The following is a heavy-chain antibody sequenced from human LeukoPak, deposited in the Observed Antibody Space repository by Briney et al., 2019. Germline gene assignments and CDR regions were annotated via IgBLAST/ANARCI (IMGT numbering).Heavy chain of an antibody. V-gene: IGHV4-34*01. CDR3: ARGSGSSSWAPDY. CDR1: GGSFSGYY. Sequence: PSETLSLTCAVYGGSFSGYYWSWIRQPPGKGLEWIGEINHSGSTNYNPSLKSRVTISVDTSKNQFSLKLSSVTAADTAVYYCARGSGSSSWAPDYWGQGTLVTVSS. D-gene: IGHD6-13*01. J-gene: IGHJ4*02. CDR2: INHSGST.